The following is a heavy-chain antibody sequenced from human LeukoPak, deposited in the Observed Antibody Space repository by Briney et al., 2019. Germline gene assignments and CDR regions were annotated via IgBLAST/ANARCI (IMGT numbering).Heavy chain of an antibody. D-gene: IGHD5-12*01. J-gene: IGHJ4*02. Sequence: SETLSLTCTVSGGSISSYYWSWIRQPPGKGLEWIGYIYHSGSIHYNPSLKSRVTISVDRSKNQFSLRLSSVTAADTAVYYCARGKARYSGYDFPFDHWGQGTLVTVSS. CDR2: IYHSGSI. V-gene: IGHV4-59*12. CDR3: ARGKARYSGYDFPFDH. CDR1: GGSISSYY.